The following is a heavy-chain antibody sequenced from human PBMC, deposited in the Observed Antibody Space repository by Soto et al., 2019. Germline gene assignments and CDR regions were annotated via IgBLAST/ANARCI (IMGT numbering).Heavy chain of an antibody. CDR2: INPNSGGT. CDR3: ARGPQVGIAPRWYYYYGMDV. Sequence: GASVKVSCKASGYTFTGYYMHWVRQAPGQGLEWMGWINPNSGGTNYAQKFQGRVTMTRDTSISTAYMELSRLRSDDTAVYYCARGPQVGIAPRWYYYYGMDVWGQGTTVTVSS. CDR1: GYTFTGYY. D-gene: IGHD6-6*01. V-gene: IGHV1-2*02. J-gene: IGHJ6*02.